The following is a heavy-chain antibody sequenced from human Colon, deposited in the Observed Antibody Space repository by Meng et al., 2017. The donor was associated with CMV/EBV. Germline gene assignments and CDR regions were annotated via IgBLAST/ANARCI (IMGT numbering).Heavy chain of an antibody. V-gene: IGHV1-18*01. D-gene: IGHD3-3*01. CDR3: ARTDRFWSGYNFDS. J-gene: IGHJ4*02. CDR2: ISVYNGNT. CDR1: GYTFANYG. Sequence: ASVKVSCKASGYTFANYGVSWVRQAPGQGLEWMGWISVYNGNTIYAQNFQGRFTLTTDTSTSTANMELRSLRSDDTAVYYCARTDRFWSGYNFDSWGQGTLVTVSS.